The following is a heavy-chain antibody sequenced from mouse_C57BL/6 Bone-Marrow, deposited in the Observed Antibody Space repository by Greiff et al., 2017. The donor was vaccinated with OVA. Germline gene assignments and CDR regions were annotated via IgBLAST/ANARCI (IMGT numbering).Heavy chain of an antibody. CDR3: TREKAGTRWFAY. Sequence: QVQLKESGAELVRPGASVTLSCKASGYTFTDYEMHWVKQTPVHGLEWIGAIDPETGGTAYNQKFKGKAILTADKSSCTAYMELRSLTSEDSAVYYCTREKAGTRWFAYWGQGTLVTVSA. CDR2: IDPETGGT. D-gene: IGHD4-1*01. CDR1: GYTFTDYE. V-gene: IGHV1-15*01. J-gene: IGHJ3*01.